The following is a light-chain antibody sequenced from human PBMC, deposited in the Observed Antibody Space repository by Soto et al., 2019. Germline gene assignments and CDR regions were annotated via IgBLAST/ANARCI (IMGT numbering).Light chain of an antibody. CDR3: SSYAGSKNLV. Sequence: QSALTQPPSASGSPGQSVTISCTGTSSDVGGHKYVSWYQQHPGKAPKFMIYEVSKRPSGVPDRFSGSKSGNTASLTVSGLQAEDEADYYCSSYAGSKNLVFGGGTQLTVL. J-gene: IGLJ2*01. CDR2: EVS. CDR1: SSDVGGHKY. V-gene: IGLV2-8*01.